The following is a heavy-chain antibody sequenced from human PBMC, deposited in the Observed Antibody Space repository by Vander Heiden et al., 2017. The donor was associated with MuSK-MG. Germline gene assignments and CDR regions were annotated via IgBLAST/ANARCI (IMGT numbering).Heavy chain of an antibody. CDR3: ARQVSYSTSGRYYFDY. CDR2: IYPGDSDT. Sequence: EVQLVQSGAEVKKPGESLMISCEGSGYSFTTHWIGWERQMPGKGLEWMGIIYPGDSDTRYSPSFQGQVTISADKSISTAYLKWNSLKASERAMYYCARQVSYSTSGRYYFDYWGHVTMLTVSS. CDR1: GYSFTTHW. J-gene: IGHJ4*01. D-gene: IGHD3-10*01. V-gene: IGHV5-51*01.